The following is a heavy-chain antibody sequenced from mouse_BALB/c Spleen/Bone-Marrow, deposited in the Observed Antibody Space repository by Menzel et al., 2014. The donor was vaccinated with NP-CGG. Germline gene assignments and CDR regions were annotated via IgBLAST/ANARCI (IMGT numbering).Heavy chain of an antibody. V-gene: IGHV4-1*02. Sequence: DVKLQESGGGLVQPGGSLKLSCAASGFDFSRYWMSWVRQAPGKGLEWIGEINPDSSTVNYTPSLKDKFIISRDNAKNTLYLQMSKVRAEDTALYYCASLHHYGFFAYWGQGTLVTVSA. J-gene: IGHJ3*01. CDR3: ASLHHYGFFAY. CDR1: GFDFSRYW. CDR2: INPDSSTV. D-gene: IGHD1-2*01.